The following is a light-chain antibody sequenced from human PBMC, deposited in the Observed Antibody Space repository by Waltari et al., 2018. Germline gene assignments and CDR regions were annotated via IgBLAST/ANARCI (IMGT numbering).Light chain of an antibody. CDR2: GAS. J-gene: IGKJ1*01. Sequence: EIVMTQSPATLSVSPGERATLSCRASQSVGSDLAWYQQKPGQAPSLLIYGASTRVTGVPARFSGSGSGTEFTLTISSLQPDDFATYYCQQYNSYSWTFGQGTKVEIK. CDR3: QQYNSYSWT. V-gene: IGKV3-15*01. CDR1: QSVGSD.